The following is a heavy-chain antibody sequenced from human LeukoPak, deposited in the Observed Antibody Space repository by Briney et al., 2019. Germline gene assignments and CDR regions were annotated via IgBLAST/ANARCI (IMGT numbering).Heavy chain of an antibody. CDR1: GGSISSSNW. V-gene: IGHV4-4*02. Sequence: SETLSLTCAVSGGSISSSNWWSWVRQPPGKGLEYIGEIYHSGSTNYNQSHNRRATISGNNSKNQFSHKLSSVTAADTAVYYCSRVGGNSVYNWFDPWGQGTMVSVCS. J-gene: IGHJ5*02. D-gene: IGHD4-23*01. CDR3: SRVGGNSVYNWFDP. CDR2: IYHSGST.